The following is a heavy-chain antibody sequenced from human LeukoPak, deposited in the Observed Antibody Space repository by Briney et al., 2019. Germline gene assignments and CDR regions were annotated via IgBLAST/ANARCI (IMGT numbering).Heavy chain of an antibody. J-gene: IGHJ3*02. CDR2: IYPGDSDT. CDR3: ARLGYLEYYDILTGYSPGAFDI. Sequence: GESLKISCKGSGYSFTSYWIGWVRQMPGKGLEWMGIIYPGDSDTRYSPSFQGQVTISADKSISTAYLQWSSLKASDTAMYYCARLGYLEYYDILTGYSPGAFDIWGQGTMVTVSS. D-gene: IGHD3-9*01. CDR1: GYSFTSYW. V-gene: IGHV5-51*01.